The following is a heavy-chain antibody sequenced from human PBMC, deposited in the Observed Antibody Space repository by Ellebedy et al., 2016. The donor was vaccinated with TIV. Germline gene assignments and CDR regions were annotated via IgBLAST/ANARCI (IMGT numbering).Heavy chain of an antibody. CDR1: GSTVSDAW. D-gene: IGHD3-10*01. CDR3: TTESDSSDYSIRGADAFDI. J-gene: IGHJ3*02. Sequence: PGGSLRLSCAASGSTVSDAWMNWVRQAPGKGLEWVGRIKSKTDGETTDFAAPVKGRFTISRDDSKSTLYLQMNSLKIEDTAVYYCTTESDSSDYSIRGADAFDIWGQGTMVTVSS. V-gene: IGHV3-15*01. CDR2: IKSKTDGETT.